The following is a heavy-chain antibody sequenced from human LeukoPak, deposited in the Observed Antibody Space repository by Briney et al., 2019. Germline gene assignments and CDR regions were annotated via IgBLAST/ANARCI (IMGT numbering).Heavy chain of an antibody. CDR2: ISTTINFT. J-gene: IGHJ4*02. CDR1: GFTFSDYY. CDR3: ARLSREGYNRHDY. V-gene: IGHV3-11*03. D-gene: IGHD5-24*01. Sequence: GGSLRLSCAASGFTFSDYYMSWIRQAPGKGLECVSYISTTINFTNYADSVKGRFTISRDNAKNSLYLQMNSLRAEDTALYYCARLSREGYNRHDYWGQGTLVTVSS.